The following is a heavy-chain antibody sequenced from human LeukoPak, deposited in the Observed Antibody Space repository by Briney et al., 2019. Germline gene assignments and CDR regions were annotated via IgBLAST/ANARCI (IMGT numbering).Heavy chain of an antibody. V-gene: IGHV4-59*01. Sequence: SETLSLTCSVSGVSISNYYWSWIRQSPGRELEWIGHLHYSGSSSYNPSLRSRVTTSVDMSKNQFSLRLTSVTAADTAVYYCARNRPIMGFTDAFDVWGQGTMVTVSS. D-gene: IGHD1-26*01. J-gene: IGHJ3*01. CDR1: GVSISNYY. CDR3: ARNRPIMGFTDAFDV. CDR2: LHYSGSS.